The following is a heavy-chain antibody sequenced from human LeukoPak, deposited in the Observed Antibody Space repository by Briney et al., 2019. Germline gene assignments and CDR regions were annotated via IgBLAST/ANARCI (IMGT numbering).Heavy chain of an antibody. V-gene: IGHV3-23*01. J-gene: IGHJ4*02. CDR1: GFTFSSYA. Sequence: GGSLRLSCAASGFTFSSYAMSWVRQAPGKGLEWVSAISGNGGSTYYADSVKGRFTISRDNSKNTLYLQMNSLRAEDTAVYYCAKSGKRELFLDFDYWGQGTLVTVSS. CDR2: ISGNGGST. D-gene: IGHD1-26*01. CDR3: AKSGKRELFLDFDY.